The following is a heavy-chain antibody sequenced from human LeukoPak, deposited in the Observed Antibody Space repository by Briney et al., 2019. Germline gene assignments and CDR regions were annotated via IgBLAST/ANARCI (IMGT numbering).Heavy chain of an antibody. CDR2: IYHSGST. Sequence: SETLSLTCAVSGGSISSGGYSWSWIRQPPGKGLEWIGYIYHSGSTYYNPSLKSRVTISVDRSKNQFSLKLSSVTAADTAVFYCARDEYYDSSGYYVRPYWGQGTLVTVSS. CDR1: GGSISSGGYS. CDR3: ARDEYYDSSGYYVRPY. D-gene: IGHD3-22*01. J-gene: IGHJ4*02. V-gene: IGHV4-30-2*01.